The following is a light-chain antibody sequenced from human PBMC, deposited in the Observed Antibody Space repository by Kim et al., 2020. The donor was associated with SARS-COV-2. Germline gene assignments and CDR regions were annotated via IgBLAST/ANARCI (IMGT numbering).Light chain of an antibody. CDR1: SGDIVSSKF. CDR2: DVS. J-gene: IGLJ1*01. CDR3: SSFTTSISYV. Sequence: GQSLTLSCTGPSGDIVSSKFVSWYQQHPGNAPHLLIYDVSTRPSGLSDRFSASKSGNTASLTISGLQAEDEADYYCSSFTTSISYVFGTGTKVTVL. V-gene: IGLV2-14*03.